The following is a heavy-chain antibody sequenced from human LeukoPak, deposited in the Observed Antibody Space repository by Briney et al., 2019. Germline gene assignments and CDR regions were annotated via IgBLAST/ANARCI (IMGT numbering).Heavy chain of an antibody. Sequence: GGSLRLSCTASGFTFGDYAMNWFRQAPGKGPEWVGFIRSKAYGGTTEYAASVKGRFAVSRDDSKSIAYLQMNSLKTEDTAVYYCTREDGTIAAAGFDYWGQGALVTVTS. CDR3: TREDGTIAAAGFDY. CDR2: IRSKAYGGTT. V-gene: IGHV3-49*03. J-gene: IGHJ4*02. CDR1: GFTFGDYA. D-gene: IGHD6-13*01.